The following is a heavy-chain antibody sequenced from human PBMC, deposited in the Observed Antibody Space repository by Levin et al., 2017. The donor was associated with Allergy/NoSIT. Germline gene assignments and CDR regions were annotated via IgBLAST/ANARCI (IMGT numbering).Heavy chain of an antibody. J-gene: IGHJ4*02. CDR2: IYYSGST. V-gene: IGHV4-39*01. Sequence: SQTLSLPCTVSGGSISSSSYYWGWIRQPPGKGLEWIGSIYYSGSTYYNPSLKSRVTISVDTSKNQFSLKLSSVTAADTAVYYCARRGDWGYFDYWGQGTLVTVSS. CDR3: ARRGDWGYFDY. D-gene: IGHD3/OR15-3a*01. CDR1: GGSISSSSYY.